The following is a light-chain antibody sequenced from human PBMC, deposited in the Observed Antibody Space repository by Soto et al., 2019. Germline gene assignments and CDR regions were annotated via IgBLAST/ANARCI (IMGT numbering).Light chain of an antibody. V-gene: IGLV2-14*01. CDR1: SSDVGGYKY. CDR3: SSYTSSSTLGV. J-gene: IGLJ1*01. CDR2: DVS. Sequence: QSALTQPASVSGSPGQSITISCTGTSSDVGGYKYVSWYQQHPGKAPKLTIFDVSNRPSGVSNRFSGSKSGNTASLTISGLQAEDEADYYCSSYTSSSTLGVFGTGTKLTVL.